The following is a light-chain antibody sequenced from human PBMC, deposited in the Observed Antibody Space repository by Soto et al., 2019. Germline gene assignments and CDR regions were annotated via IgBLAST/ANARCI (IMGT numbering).Light chain of an antibody. Sequence: EIVLTHSQGTLSLSPCERATLSFSASQSVDSTYLAWYQQKPDQSPRLLIYATSTRAAGIPDRFSGSGSGTDFTLTISRLEPDDVAVYYCQQYDTSPPMYTFGQGTKVDI. J-gene: IGKJ2*01. CDR1: QSVDSTY. CDR2: ATS. V-gene: IGKV3-20*01. CDR3: QQYDTSPPMYT.